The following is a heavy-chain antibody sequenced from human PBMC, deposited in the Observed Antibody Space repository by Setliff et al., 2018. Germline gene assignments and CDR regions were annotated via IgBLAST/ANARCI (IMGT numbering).Heavy chain of an antibody. D-gene: IGHD6-6*01. J-gene: IGHJ4*02. CDR1: GASINSLTW. CDR2: IYHDGNP. Sequence: SETLSLTCAVSGASINSLTWWSWVRQPPGKGLEWIGEIYHDGNPIYNPSAVHYTPSLKSRVSISVDKSKNQFSLELTSVTAADAAVYYCARGRNIAARLFDSWGQGTRVTVSS. V-gene: IGHV4-4*02. CDR3: ARGRNIAARLFDS.